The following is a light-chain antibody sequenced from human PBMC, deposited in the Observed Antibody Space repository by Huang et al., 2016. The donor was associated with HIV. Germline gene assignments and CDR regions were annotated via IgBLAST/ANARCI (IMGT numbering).Light chain of an antibody. J-gene: IGKJ2*01. CDR2: HAS. V-gene: IGKV1-33*01. Sequence: DIQMTQSPSSLSASVGDRVTITCQANQDIGKYLNWYQQRPGTAHKFMFSHASMLETGVSSRFSGNGSGTNFNFIINSLQPEDTATYYCQQYDNLYTFGQGTKLEIK. CDR3: QQYDNLYT. CDR1: QDIGKY.